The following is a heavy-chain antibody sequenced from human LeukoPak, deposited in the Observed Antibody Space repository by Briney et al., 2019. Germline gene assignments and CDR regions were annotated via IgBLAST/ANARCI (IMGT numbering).Heavy chain of an antibody. Sequence: GASLRLSCAASGFTFSTSAMSWVRQVPGKGLEWVSAISGRDTGTYHADSVKGRFTISRDDSKNTLYLQMNSLRAEDTAVYYCAKARALASCSGVRCYPFDYWGQGTLVTVSS. CDR1: GFTFSTSA. V-gene: IGHV3-23*01. J-gene: IGHJ4*02. D-gene: IGHD2-15*01. CDR3: AKARALASCSGVRCYPFDY. CDR2: ISGRDTGT.